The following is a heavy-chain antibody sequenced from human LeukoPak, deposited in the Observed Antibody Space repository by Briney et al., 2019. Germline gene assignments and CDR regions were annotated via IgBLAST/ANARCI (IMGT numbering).Heavy chain of an antibody. V-gene: IGHV1-2*02. J-gene: IGHJ5*02. CDR1: GYTFTGYF. Sequence: ASVKVSCKASGYTFTGYFMHWVRQAPGQGLEWMGWINPNSGGTNYAQKFQGRVTMTRDTSISTAYMELRRLRYDDTAVYYCARIIEVANTLNWFDPWGQGTLVTVSS. D-gene: IGHD6-19*01. CDR3: ARIIEVANTLNWFDP. CDR2: INPNSGGT.